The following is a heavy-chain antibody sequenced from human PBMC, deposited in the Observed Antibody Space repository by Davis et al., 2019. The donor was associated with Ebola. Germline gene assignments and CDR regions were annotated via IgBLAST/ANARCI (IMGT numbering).Heavy chain of an antibody. CDR3: AREFSDI. CDR1: GGSISSSSYY. V-gene: IGHV4-39*02. Sequence: GSLRLSCAVSGGSISSSSYYWGWIRQPPGKGLEWIGSIYYSGSTYYNPSLKSRVTISVDTSKNQFSLKLSSVTAADTAVYYCAREFSDIWGQGTMVTVSS. CDR2: IYYSGST. J-gene: IGHJ3*02.